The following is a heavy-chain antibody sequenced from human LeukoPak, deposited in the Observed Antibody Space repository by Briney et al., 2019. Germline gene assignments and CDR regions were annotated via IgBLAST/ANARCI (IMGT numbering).Heavy chain of an antibody. CDR1: GFTVSSNY. CDR2: IYSGGST. CDR3: ARHKGPHIARIVLRNNWFDS. J-gene: IGHJ5*01. D-gene: IGHD3-22*01. V-gene: IGHV3-66*04. Sequence: GGSLRLSCAASGFTVSSNYMSWVRQAPGKGLEWVSVIYSGGSTYYADSVKGRFTISRDDSKNTLYLQMNSLRAEDTALYYCARHKGPHIARIVLRNNWFDSWGQGILVIVSS.